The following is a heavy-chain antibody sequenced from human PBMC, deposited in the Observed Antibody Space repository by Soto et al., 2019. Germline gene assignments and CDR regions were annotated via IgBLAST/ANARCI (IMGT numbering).Heavy chain of an antibody. CDR2: IYYSGTT. CDR3: ARGYDFAGFSPYVLDV. J-gene: IGHJ6*02. D-gene: IGHD3-3*01. Sequence: QLRESGPGLVKPSQTLSLTCTVSGTPINSADFYWTWIRQPPGKGLEWIGYIYYSGTTFHNPSLRSRISMSVDTSKNQFSLRLNSVTAADTAVYYCARGYDFAGFSPYVLDVWGQGTTVIVSS. V-gene: IGHV4-30-4*01. CDR1: GTPINSADFY.